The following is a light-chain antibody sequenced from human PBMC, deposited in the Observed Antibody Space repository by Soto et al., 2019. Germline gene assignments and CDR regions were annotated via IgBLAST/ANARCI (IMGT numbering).Light chain of an antibody. V-gene: IGLV2-23*02. J-gene: IGLJ2*01. CDR1: SSDIGSYER. Sequence: QSALTQPASVSGSPGQSITISCTGNSSDIGSYERVSWYQRHPGKAPKLMIYEDYRRPSGISNRFSGSKSGNTASLTISGLQAEDEDDYYCCSYAGSDIFVVFGGGTKLTVL. CDR3: CSYAGSDIFVV. CDR2: EDY.